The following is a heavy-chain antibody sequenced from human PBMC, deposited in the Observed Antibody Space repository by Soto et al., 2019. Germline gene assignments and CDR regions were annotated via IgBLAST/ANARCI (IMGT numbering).Heavy chain of an antibody. Sequence: QVQLQESGPGLVKPSETLSLTCTVSGGSISDYYWSWIRQPPGKGLEWVGYIYYTGSTTYNPSLKSRFTLSVDTSKNQFSLKLRSVSAADTAVYYCARLGRWLQALDSWGQGTLVTVSS. CDR2: IYYTGST. V-gene: IGHV4-59*08. CDR3: ARLGRWLQALDS. CDR1: GGSISDYY. J-gene: IGHJ4*02. D-gene: IGHD5-12*01.